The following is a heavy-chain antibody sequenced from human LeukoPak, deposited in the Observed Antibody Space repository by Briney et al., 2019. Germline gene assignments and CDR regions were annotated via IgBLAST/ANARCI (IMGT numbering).Heavy chain of an antibody. V-gene: IGHV3-53*01. J-gene: IGHJ4*02. CDR2: IYSGGST. D-gene: IGHD3-16*01. CDR1: GFTVSTNY. Sequence: GGSLRLSCAASGFTVSTNYMSWVRQAPGKGLEWVSVIYSGGSTYYADSVKGRFTISRDNSKNTVYLQMKSLRAEDPAVYYCAREDALDYWGQGTLVTVSS. CDR3: AREDALDY.